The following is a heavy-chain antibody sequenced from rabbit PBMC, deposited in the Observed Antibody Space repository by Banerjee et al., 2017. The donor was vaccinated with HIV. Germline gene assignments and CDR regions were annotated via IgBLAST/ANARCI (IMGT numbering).Heavy chain of an antibody. V-gene: IGHV1S45*01. CDR1: GIDSSSYYY. CDR2: IDASSGST. D-gene: IGHD6-1*01. Sequence: QEQLVESGGGLVQPEGSLTLTCKASGIDSSSYYYMCWVSQAPGKGLEWIACIDASSGSTAYANWAKGRFTISKTSSTTVTLQMTSLTAADTATYFCARAPYAYYTGDAYASFNLWGQGTPRHRL. J-gene: IGHJ4*01. CDR3: ARAPYAYYTGDAYASFNL.